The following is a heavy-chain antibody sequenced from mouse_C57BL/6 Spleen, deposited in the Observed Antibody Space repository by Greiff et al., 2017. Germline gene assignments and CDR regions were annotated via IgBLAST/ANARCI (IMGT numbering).Heavy chain of an antibody. Sequence: VQLQQPGAELVKPGASVKMSCKASGYTFTSYWLTWVKQRPGQGLEWIGDIYPGSGSTNYNEKFKSNATLTVDTSSSTAYMQLSSLTSEDSAVYYCAPYYYGDWYFDVWGTGTTVTVSS. J-gene: IGHJ1*03. CDR1: GYTFTSYW. CDR2: IYPGSGST. CDR3: APYYYGDWYFDV. D-gene: IGHD1-1*01. V-gene: IGHV1-55*01.